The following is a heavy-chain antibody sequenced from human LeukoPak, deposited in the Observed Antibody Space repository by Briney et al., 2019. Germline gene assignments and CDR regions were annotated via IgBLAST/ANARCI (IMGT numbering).Heavy chain of an antibody. CDR2: IYYSGSA. J-gene: IGHJ4*02. CDR3: ARGRLGIQDY. Sequence: SETLSLTCTVSGGSISSTTYYWGWLRQSPGKGLEWIGSIYYSGSAYNNPSLKSRVTILVDTSKNQFSLKLSSVTAADTAVYYCARGRLGIQDYWGQGTLATVSS. CDR1: GGSISSTTYY. D-gene: IGHD7-27*01. V-gene: IGHV4-39*07.